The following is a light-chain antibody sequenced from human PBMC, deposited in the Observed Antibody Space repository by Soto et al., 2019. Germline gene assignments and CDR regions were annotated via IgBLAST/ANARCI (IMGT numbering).Light chain of an antibody. V-gene: IGKV3-15*01. CDR1: RSVSSN. J-gene: IGKJ4*01. CDR3: QQYNVWPFT. Sequence: EIVMTQSPATLSVSPGERATLSCRASRSVSSNLAWYQQKPGQTPKLLIYVASTRATGIPARFSGSGSGTEFTLTISSLQSEDFAVYYCQQYNVWPFTFGGGTKVESK. CDR2: VAS.